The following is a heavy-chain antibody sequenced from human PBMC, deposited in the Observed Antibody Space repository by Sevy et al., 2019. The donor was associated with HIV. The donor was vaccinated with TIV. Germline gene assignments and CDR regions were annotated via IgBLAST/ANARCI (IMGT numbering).Heavy chain of an antibody. D-gene: IGHD2-21*02. CDR3: ARQAYGGGDCYGYFDY. V-gene: IGHV3-30-3*01. Sequence: GRSLRLSCAASGYTFSSYAMHWVRQAPGKGLEWVAVISYDGSNKYYADSVKGRFTISRDNSKNKLYLQMISLRAEDTAVYYCARQAYGGGDCYGYFDYWGQGTLVTVSS. CDR2: ISYDGSNK. J-gene: IGHJ4*02. CDR1: GYTFSSYA.